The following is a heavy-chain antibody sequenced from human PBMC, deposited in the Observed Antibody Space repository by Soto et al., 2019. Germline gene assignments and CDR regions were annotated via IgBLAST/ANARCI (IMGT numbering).Heavy chain of an antibody. CDR3: ARDGYSGRSDGFDI. Sequence: QMQLVESGGGVVQPGGSLRVSCAASGFIFGAYTMHWVRQAPGKGLEWVAVISYDGNSERYTDPVKGRFIVSSDNSKSTMYLEMNSLRAEDTAVYYCARDGYSGRSDGFDIWGQGTMVTVSS. V-gene: IGHV3-30*14. CDR1: GFIFGAYT. CDR2: ISYDGNSE. J-gene: IGHJ3*02. D-gene: IGHD1-26*01.